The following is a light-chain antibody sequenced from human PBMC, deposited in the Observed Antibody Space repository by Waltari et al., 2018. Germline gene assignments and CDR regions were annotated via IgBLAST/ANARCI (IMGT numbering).Light chain of an antibody. Sequence: DIVMTQSPLSLPVTPGEPASISCRSSQSLLHSNGYNYLDWYLQKPGQSPQLLIYLCSNRASGVPDRFSGSGSGTDFTLKISRLEAEDVGVYYCMQALQTTWTFGQGTKVEIK. V-gene: IGKV2-28*01. CDR1: QSLLHSNGYNY. CDR3: MQALQTTWT. CDR2: LCS. J-gene: IGKJ1*01.